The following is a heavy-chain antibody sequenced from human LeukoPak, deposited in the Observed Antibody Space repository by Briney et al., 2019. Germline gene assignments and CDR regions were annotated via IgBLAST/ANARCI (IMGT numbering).Heavy chain of an antibody. CDR1: GYSISSSNW. CDR2: IYYSGST. Sequence: KPADTLSLTCAVSGYSISSSNWWCWIRQPPGKGLEWIGDIYYSGSTYYNPSLNSRVTMSVDTSKNKFYLMMSTLTAAATAVYYCARDDFWSGYRAFDIWGQGTMVTVP. V-gene: IGHV4-28*03. J-gene: IGHJ3*02. D-gene: IGHD3-3*01. CDR3: ARDDFWSGYRAFDI.